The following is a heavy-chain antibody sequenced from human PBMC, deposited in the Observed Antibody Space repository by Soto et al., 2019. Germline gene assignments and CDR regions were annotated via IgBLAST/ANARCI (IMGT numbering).Heavy chain of an antibody. CDR3: ARDLSPSGYDQAPSFDY. Sequence: GGSLRLSCAPSGFTFSIYTMHWVRQAPDKGLEWVALIWYDGSKGYYADSVKGRFTISRDFSKNTLYLQMNSLGAEDTALYYCARDLSPSGYDQAPSFDYWGQRTQVTVSS. D-gene: IGHD5-12*01. J-gene: IGHJ4*02. V-gene: IGHV3-33*01. CDR1: GFTFSIYT. CDR2: IWYDGSKG.